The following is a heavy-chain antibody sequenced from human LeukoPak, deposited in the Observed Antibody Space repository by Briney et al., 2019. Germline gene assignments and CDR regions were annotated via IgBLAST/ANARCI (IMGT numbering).Heavy chain of an antibody. V-gene: IGHV4-38-2*01. CDR1: GYSISSGYC. CDR2: IFPSGST. D-gene: IGHD5-18*01. J-gene: IGHJ4*02. CDR3: ARIGYNYGYVYY. Sequence: SETLSLTCAASGYSISSGYCWGWIRQPPGKGLEWIGRIFPSGSTYFNPSLQSRVTISVDTSNNQFSLKLSSVTAADTAVYYCARIGYNYGYVYYLGQGTLVTVSS.